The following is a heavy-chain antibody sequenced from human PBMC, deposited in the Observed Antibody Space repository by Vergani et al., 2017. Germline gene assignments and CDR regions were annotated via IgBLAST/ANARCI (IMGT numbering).Heavy chain of an antibody. V-gene: IGHV4-39*01. CDR3: ASKRGACRAAYCHSYDF. D-gene: IGHD2-15*01. Sequence: QVQLQESGPGLVKPSETLSLTCTVSGDSVISTDYHWGWIRQPPGKGLEWIGSMDYSGSTSYNPSHESRISISFVTTTNQFSLRLSSVTAADTAVYDCASKRGACRAAYCHSYDFWGPGTLVGVSS. CDR1: GDSVISTDYH. CDR2: MDYSGST. J-gene: IGHJ4*02.